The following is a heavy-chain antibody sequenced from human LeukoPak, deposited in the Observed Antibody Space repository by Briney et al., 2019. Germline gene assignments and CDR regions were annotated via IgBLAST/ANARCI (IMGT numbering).Heavy chain of an antibody. V-gene: IGHV3-21*01. CDR1: GFTFSSYS. CDR3: AREDTAMVIPFDY. D-gene: IGHD5-18*01. J-gene: IGHJ4*02. CDR2: ISSSSSYI. Sequence: GGSLRLSCAASGFTFSSYSTNWVRQAPGKGLEWVSSISSSSSYIYYADSVKGRFTISRDNAKNSLYLQMNSLRAGDTAVYYCAREDTAMVIPFDYWGQGTLVTVSS.